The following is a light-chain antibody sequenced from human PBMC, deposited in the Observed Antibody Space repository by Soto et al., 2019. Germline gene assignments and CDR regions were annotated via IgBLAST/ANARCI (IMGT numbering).Light chain of an antibody. Sequence: VMTQSPLSLPVTLGQPSSISCRSDQSLVYSDGIAYFSWFQQRPGRSPRRLIYKVSNRDSGVPARFRGSGSGTDFALKISRVEADDVGVYYCMQATHWPITFGQGTRLEIK. J-gene: IGKJ5*01. CDR2: KVS. CDR1: QSLVYSDGIAY. V-gene: IGKV2-30*01. CDR3: MQATHWPIT.